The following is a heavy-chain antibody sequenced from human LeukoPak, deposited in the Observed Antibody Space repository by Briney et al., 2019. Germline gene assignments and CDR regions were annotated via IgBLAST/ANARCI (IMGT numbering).Heavy chain of an antibody. V-gene: IGHV3-30-3*01. J-gene: IGHJ4*02. D-gene: IGHD6-19*01. CDR2: ISYDGSSK. Sequence: AGRSLRLSCSASGFTFSNFALHWVRQAPGMGLEWVAAISYDGSSKYYADSVKGRFTISRDNSKNTLYLQMNSLRAEDTAVYYCAKEDEGITVAANVDYWGQGTLVTVSS. CDR1: GFTFSNFA. CDR3: AKEDEGITVAANVDY.